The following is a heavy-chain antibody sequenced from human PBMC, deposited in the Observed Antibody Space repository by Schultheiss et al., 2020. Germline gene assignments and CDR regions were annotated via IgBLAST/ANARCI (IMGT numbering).Heavy chain of an antibody. Sequence: SVKVSCKASGYTFTSYAISWVRQAPGQGLEWMGGIIPIFGTANYAQKFQGRVTITADESTSTAYMELSSLRDEDTAVYYCAKDPNFWSGPLVDYWGQGTLVTVSS. CDR1: GYTFTSYA. CDR3: AKDPNFWSGPLVDY. D-gene: IGHD3-3*01. J-gene: IGHJ4*02. CDR2: IIPIFGTA. V-gene: IGHV1-69*13.